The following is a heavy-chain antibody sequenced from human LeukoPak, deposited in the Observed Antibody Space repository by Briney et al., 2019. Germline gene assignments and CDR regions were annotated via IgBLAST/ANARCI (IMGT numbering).Heavy chain of an antibody. CDR3: AKEVGGSGSF. J-gene: IGHJ4*02. Sequence: GGSLRLSCAASGFTFSDYWMTWVRQAPGKGLEWVANIKQDGSEKYYVDSVKGRFTISGDNAKNSLYLQMNSLRAEDTAVYYCAKEVGGSGSFWGQGTLVTVSS. CDR2: IKQDGSEK. CDR1: GFTFSDYW. D-gene: IGHD3-10*01. V-gene: IGHV3-7*01.